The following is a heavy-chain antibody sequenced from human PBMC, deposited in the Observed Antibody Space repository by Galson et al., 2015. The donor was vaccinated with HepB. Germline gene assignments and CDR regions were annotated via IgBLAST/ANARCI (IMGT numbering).Heavy chain of an antibody. D-gene: IGHD1-1*01. V-gene: IGHV3-21*01. CDR2: ISSSSSYI. J-gene: IGHJ4*02. CDR3: ATAPPLSLTNYYFDY. CDR1: GFTFSSYS. Sequence: SLRLSCAASGFTFSSYSMNWVRQAPGKGLEWVSSISSSSSYIYYADSVKGRFTISRDNAKNSLYLQMNSLRAEDTAVYYCATAPPLSLTNYYFDYWGQGTLVTVSS.